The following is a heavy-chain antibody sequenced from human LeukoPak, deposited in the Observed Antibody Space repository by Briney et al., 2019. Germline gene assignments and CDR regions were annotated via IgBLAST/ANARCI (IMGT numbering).Heavy chain of an antibody. D-gene: IGHD2-21*01. J-gene: IGHJ4*02. CDR2: INRDGSST. Sequence: PGGSLRLSCTASGFTFSGYWMRWVRQAPGKGLVWVSRINRDGSSTTYAESVKGRFTISRDNAKNTLYLQMNSLRAEDTAVYYCARDDWMDYWGQGTLVTVSS. CDR3: ARDDWMDY. V-gene: IGHV3-74*01. CDR1: GFTFSGYW.